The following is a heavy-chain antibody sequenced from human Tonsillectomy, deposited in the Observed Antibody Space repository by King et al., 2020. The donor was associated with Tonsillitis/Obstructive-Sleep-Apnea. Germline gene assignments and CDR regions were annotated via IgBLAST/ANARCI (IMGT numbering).Heavy chain of an antibody. J-gene: IGHJ3*02. CDR3: ARDLGKGDAFDI. CDR1: GFTFSSYS. Sequence: VQLVESGGGLVKPGGSLRLSCAASGFTFSSYSMNLVRQAPGKGLEWVSSISSSSWYIYYADSVKDRFTISRDNAKNSLYLQMNSLRAEDTAVYYCARDLGKGDAFDIWGQGTMVTVSS. CDR2: ISSSSWYI. V-gene: IGHV3-21*01.